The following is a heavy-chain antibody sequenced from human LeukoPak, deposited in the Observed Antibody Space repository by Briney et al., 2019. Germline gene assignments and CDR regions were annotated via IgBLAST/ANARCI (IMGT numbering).Heavy chain of an antibody. CDR2: ISGSGGST. CDR1: GFIFSSYA. J-gene: IGHJ4*02. D-gene: IGHD6-19*01. V-gene: IGHV3-23*01. CDR3: AKLYNSDWYTFFDY. Sequence: PGGSLRLSCAASGFIFSSYAMSWVRQAPGKGLEWVSTISGSGGSTYYADSVKGRFTISRDNSKNTVYLQMNSLRAEDTAVYYCAKLYNSDWYTFFDYWGQGTLVTVSS.